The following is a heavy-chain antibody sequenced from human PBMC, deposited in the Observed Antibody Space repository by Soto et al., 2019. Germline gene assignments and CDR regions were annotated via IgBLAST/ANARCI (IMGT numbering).Heavy chain of an antibody. Sequence: SETLSLTCAVYGGSFSVYYWSWIRQRPGKGLEWIGEINHSGSTNYNPSLKSRVTISADTSKNQFSLKLSSVTAADTAVYYCARDVLLGRPGSYGMDVWGQGTTVTGSS. CDR1: GGSFSVYY. CDR3: ARDVLLGRPGSYGMDV. CDR2: INHSGST. J-gene: IGHJ6*02. D-gene: IGHD3-10*01. V-gene: IGHV4-34*01.